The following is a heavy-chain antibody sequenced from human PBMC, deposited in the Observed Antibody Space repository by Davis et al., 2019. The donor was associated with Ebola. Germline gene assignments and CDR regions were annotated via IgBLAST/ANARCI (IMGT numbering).Heavy chain of an antibody. CDR1: GFTFSNYW. CDR3: ARDQSSGWFFYYYYGMDV. J-gene: IGHJ6*02. D-gene: IGHD6-19*01. Sequence: GESLKISCAASGFTFSNYWMHWFRQVPGKGLLWVSRTNTDGSSTIYADSVRGRFITSRDNAKNTLYLQMNSLRAEDTAVYYCARDQSSGWFFYYYYGMDVWGQGTTVTVSS. V-gene: IGHV3-74*01. CDR2: TNTDGSST.